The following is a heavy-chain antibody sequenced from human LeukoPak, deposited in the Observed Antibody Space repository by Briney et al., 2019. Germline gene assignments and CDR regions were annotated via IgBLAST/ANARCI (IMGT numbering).Heavy chain of an antibody. J-gene: IGHJ6*02. CDR1: GFTFSSYA. CDR3: ARDEYYYGAGSFVHYGMDV. D-gene: IGHD3-10*01. Sequence: PGGSLRLSCAASGFTFSSYAMHWVRQAPGKGLEWVAVVSYDGSTKYYADSVKGRFTISRDNSKNTLYLQMNSLRGEDTAVYYCARDEYYYGAGSFVHYGMDVWGQGTTVTVSS. V-gene: IGHV3-30-3*01. CDR2: VSYDGSTK.